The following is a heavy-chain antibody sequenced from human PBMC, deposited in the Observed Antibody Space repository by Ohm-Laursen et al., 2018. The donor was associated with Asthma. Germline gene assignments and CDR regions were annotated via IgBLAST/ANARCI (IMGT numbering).Heavy chain of an antibody. Sequence: SLRLSCTASGFTFSSYAMHWVRQAPGKGLEWVAVGGSYYDGGLKDYADTVNGRFTVSRDDSKNTLYLQMNSLRPDDTAVYYCARDVREWYLAAFDFWGQGTLVTVSS. V-gene: IGHV3-30-3*01. CDR1: GFTFSSYA. CDR3: ARDVREWYLAAFDF. J-gene: IGHJ4*02. CDR2: GGSYYDGGLK. D-gene: IGHD3-3*01.